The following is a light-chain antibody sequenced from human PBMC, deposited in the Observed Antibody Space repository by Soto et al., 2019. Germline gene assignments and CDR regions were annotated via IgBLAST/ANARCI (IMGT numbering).Light chain of an antibody. CDR2: INI. V-gene: IGLV1-40*01. CDR1: SSNIGAGYD. Sequence: QSVLTQPPSVSGAPGQRVTISCTGSSSNIGAGYDVHWYQQLPGTAPKLLIFININRPSGVPDRFSGSKSGTSAPLAITGLRAEDEADYYCQSYDSSLSGYVFGTGTKVTVL. CDR3: QSYDSSLSGYV. J-gene: IGLJ1*01.